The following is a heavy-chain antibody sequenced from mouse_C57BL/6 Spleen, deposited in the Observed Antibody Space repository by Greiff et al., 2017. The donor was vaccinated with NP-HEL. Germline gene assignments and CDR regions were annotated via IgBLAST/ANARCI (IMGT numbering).Heavy chain of an antibody. CDR2: IHPNSGST. V-gene: IGHV1-64*01. CDR3: ARSEDNYYGSSSLGYFDV. CDR1: GYTFTSYW. D-gene: IGHD1-1*01. J-gene: IGHJ1*03. Sequence: VQLQQPGAELVKPGASVKLSCKASGYTFTSYWMHWVKQRPGQGLEWIGMIHPNSGSTNYNEKFKSKATLTVDKSSSTAYMQLSSLTSEDSAVYYCARSEDNYYGSSSLGYFDVWGTGTTVTVSS.